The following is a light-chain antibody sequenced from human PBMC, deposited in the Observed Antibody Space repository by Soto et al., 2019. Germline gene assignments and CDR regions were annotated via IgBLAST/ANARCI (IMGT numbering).Light chain of an antibody. Sequence: DIQMTQAPFSVSASVGDRVTITCRASQGISTSLACYQQKPGKAPKLLIYAASSLQSGVPSRFSGTGSVTDFTLTISSLQPEDFATYYCQQAKNFPWTFGQGTKVEVK. V-gene: IGKV1-12*01. CDR2: AAS. CDR3: QQAKNFPWT. CDR1: QGISTS. J-gene: IGKJ1*01.